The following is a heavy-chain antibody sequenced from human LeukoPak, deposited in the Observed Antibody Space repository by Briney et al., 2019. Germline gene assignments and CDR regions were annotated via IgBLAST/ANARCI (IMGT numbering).Heavy chain of an antibody. CDR2: IYYSGST. Sequence: SSETLSLTCTVSGGSISSSSYYWGWIRQPPGKGLEWIGSIYYSGSTYYNASLKSQVSISIDTSKNQFSLRLTSVTAADTAVYYCARQTGSGLFILPGGQGTLVTVSS. D-gene: IGHD3/OR15-3a*01. J-gene: IGHJ4*02. CDR1: GGSISSSSYY. CDR3: ARQTGSGLFILP. V-gene: IGHV4-39*01.